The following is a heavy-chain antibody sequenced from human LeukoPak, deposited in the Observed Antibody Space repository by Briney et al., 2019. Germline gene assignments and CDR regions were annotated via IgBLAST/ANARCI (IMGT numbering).Heavy chain of an antibody. V-gene: IGHV3-73*01. CDR1: GFTFSGSA. CDR3: SRTSDIAWYFDL. CDR2: VRSKDNGYAA. J-gene: IGHJ2*01. D-gene: IGHD5-12*01. Sequence: GGSLRLSCAASGFTFSGSAMHWVRQASGRGLEWVARVRSKDNGYAASSAASVKGRFTVSRDDSKNTAYLQMDSLKSEDTAVYFCSRTSDIAWYFDLWGRGTLVTVSS.